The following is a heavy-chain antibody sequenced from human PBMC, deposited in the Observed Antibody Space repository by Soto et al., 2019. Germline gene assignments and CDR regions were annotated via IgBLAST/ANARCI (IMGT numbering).Heavy chain of an antibody. J-gene: IGHJ6*03. CDR3: ARRGVGDFGLLYYSYYMDV. CDR2: IYYSGST. D-gene: IGHD2-21*02. V-gene: IGHV4-59*08. Sequence: KPSETLSLTCTVSGGSISSYYWSWIRQPPGKGLEWIGYIYYSGSTNYNPSLKSRVTISVDTSKNQFSLKLSSVTAADTAVYYCARRGVGDFGLLYYSYYMDVSGKGTTVTVSS. CDR1: GGSISSYY.